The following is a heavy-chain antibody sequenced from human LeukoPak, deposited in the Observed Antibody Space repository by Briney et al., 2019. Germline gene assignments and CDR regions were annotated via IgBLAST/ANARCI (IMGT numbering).Heavy chain of an antibody. CDR1: GFTFDDYA. J-gene: IGHJ4*02. D-gene: IGHD6-13*01. CDR3: AKDRAQQLVGTDIDY. V-gene: IGHV3-9*01. CDR2: ISWNSGSI. Sequence: PGGSLRLSCAASGFTFDDYAMHWVRQAPGKGLERVSGISWNSGSIGYADSVKGRFTISRDNAKNSLYLQMNSLRAEDTALYYCAKDRAQQLVGTDIDYWGQGTLVTVSS.